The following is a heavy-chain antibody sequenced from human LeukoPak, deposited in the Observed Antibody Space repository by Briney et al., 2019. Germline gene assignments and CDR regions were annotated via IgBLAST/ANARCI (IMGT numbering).Heavy chain of an antibody. J-gene: IGHJ4*02. CDR2: ITGSGGNT. CDR1: GFTFSNDC. V-gene: IGHV3-23*01. CDR3: AKLIPAVDCSRTSCYGFDY. Sequence: GGSLRLSCAASGFTFSNDCMSWVRQAPGEGLEWVSGITGSGGNTYYTDSVRGRFTISRDNSKNTLYLQMSSLRAEDTALYYCAKLIPAVDCSRTSCYGFDYWGQGTLVTVSS. D-gene: IGHD2-2*01.